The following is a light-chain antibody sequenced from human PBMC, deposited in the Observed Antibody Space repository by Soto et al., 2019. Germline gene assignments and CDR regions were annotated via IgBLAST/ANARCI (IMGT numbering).Light chain of an antibody. J-gene: IGKJ1*01. CDR1: QDIAIY. CDR2: AAS. CDR3: QHYNSFSRT. Sequence: IQLTQSPSSLSASVGDRVTITCRASQDIAIYLAWYQQKPGEAPKLLIYAASTLYGGVPSRFSGSGSGTDFTLTITRLQPDDFATYYCQHYNSFSRTFGQGTKVDIK. V-gene: IGKV1-9*01.